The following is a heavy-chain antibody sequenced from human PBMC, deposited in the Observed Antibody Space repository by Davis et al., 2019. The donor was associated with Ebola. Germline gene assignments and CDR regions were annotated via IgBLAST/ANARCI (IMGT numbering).Heavy chain of an antibody. J-gene: IGHJ6*02. Sequence: GESLKISCAASGFTFSSYSMNWVRQAPGKGLEWVSSISSSSSYIYYADSVKGRFTISRDNAKNSLYLQMNSLRAEDTAVYYCARDNHSNPRFGYYYYYGMDVWGQGTTVTVSS. D-gene: IGHD3-10*01. CDR3: ARDNHSNPRFGYYYYYGMDV. CDR1: GFTFSSYS. CDR2: ISSSSSYI. V-gene: IGHV3-21*01.